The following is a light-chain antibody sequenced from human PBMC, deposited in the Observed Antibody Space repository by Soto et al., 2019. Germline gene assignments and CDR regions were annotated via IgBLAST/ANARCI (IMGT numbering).Light chain of an antibody. J-gene: IGKJ2*01. Sequence: EIVLTQSPGTLSLSPGERATLSCRASQSVSSSYFAWYQQKPGQAPRLLIYGASTSATGIPYRFSSSGSWTDFSLTISRLEPEDFAVYYCQQYGSSPRYTFGQGTKLEIK. CDR2: GAS. CDR1: QSVSSSY. CDR3: QQYGSSPRYT. V-gene: IGKV3-20*01.